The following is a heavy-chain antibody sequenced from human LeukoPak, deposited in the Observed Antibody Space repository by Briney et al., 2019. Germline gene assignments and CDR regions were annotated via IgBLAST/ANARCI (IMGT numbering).Heavy chain of an antibody. J-gene: IGHJ5*02. V-gene: IGHV4-38-2*01. CDR1: GYSISSGYY. Sequence: SETLSLTCAVSGYSISSGYYWGWIRQPPRKGLEWIGSIYHNGNTYYNPSLKSRVTISVDTPKNQFSLKLSSVTAADTAVYYCAREGIPPDWFDTWGQGTLVTVSS. D-gene: IGHD6-13*01. CDR3: AREGIPPDWFDT. CDR2: IYHNGNT.